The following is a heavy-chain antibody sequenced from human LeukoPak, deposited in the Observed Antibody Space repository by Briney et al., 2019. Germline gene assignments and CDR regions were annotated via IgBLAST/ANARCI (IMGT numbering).Heavy chain of an antibody. CDR2: IDHSGST. J-gene: IGHJ3*02. CDR1: GGSFSGYY. CDR3: ARGIGPLRYFDWFPRDAFDI. D-gene: IGHD3-9*01. V-gene: IGHV4-34*01. Sequence: SETLSLTCAVYGGSFSGYYWSWIRQPPGKGLEWIGEIDHSGSTNYNPSLKSRVTISVDTSKNQFSLNVTSVTAADTAVYYCARGIGPLRYFDWFPRDAFDIWGQGTMVTVSS.